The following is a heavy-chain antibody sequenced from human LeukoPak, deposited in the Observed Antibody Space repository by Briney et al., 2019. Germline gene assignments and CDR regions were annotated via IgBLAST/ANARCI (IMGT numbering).Heavy chain of an antibody. D-gene: IGHD5-18*01. Sequence: PSETLSLTCTVSGGSISSSSYYWGWIRQPPGKGLEWIGSIYYSGSTYYNPSLKSRVTISVDTSKNQFSLKLSSVTAADTAVYYCARGGGYSYVYDYWGQGTLVTVSS. CDR2: IYYSGST. CDR1: GGSISSSSYY. CDR3: ARGGGYSYVYDY. J-gene: IGHJ4*02. V-gene: IGHV4-39*01.